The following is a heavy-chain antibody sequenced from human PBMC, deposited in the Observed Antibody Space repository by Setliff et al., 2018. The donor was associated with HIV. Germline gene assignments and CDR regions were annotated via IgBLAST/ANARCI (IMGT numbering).Heavy chain of an antibody. J-gene: IGHJ6*03. V-gene: IGHV4-4*07. CDR1: GGSISGFY. CDR2: IYASIESA. CDR3: ARDRGPYCSGSICHPPHSSYMDV. Sequence: PSETLSLTCTVSGGSISGFYWSWFRQPAGKGLEWIGRIYASIESANYNPSLKSRITMSVDTSENQLSLRLSSVTSADTAVYYCARDRGPYCSGSICHPPHSSYMDVWGKGTTVTVSS. D-gene: IGHD2-15*01.